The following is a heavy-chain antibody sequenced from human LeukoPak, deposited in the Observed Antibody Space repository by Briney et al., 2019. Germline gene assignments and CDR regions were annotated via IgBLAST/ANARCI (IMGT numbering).Heavy chain of an antibody. V-gene: IGHV1-18*01. CDR1: GYTFTSYG. Sequence: ASVKVSCKASGYTFTSYGISWVRQAPGQGLEWMGWISAYNGNINYAQKLQGRVTMTTDTSTSTAYMELRSLRSDDTAVYYCARDRSSGWYSVRDAFDIWGQGTMVTVSS. D-gene: IGHD6-19*01. CDR3: ARDRSSGWYSVRDAFDI. J-gene: IGHJ3*02. CDR2: ISAYNGNI.